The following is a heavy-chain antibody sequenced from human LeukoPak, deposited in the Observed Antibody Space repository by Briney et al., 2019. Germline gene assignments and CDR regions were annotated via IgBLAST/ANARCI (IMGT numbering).Heavy chain of an antibody. CDR2: INPNSGGT. CDR1: GYTFTGYY. D-gene: IGHD3-10*01. Sequence: ASVKVSCKASGYTFTGYYMHWVRQAPGQGLEWMGWINPNSGGTNYAQKFQGRVTMTRDTSISTAYMELSRLRSDDTAVYYCARAVLLWFGELYGEGFDPWGQGTLVTVSS. CDR3: ARAVLLWFGELYGEGFDP. V-gene: IGHV1-2*02. J-gene: IGHJ5*02.